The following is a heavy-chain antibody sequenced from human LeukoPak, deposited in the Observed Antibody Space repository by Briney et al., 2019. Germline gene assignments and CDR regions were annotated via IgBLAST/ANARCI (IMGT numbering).Heavy chain of an antibody. D-gene: IGHD3-22*01. J-gene: IGHJ5*02. V-gene: IGHV1-18*01. Sequence: GASVKVSCKASGYTFTRYGISWVRQAPGQGLEWMGWISAYNSNTNYAQKLQGRVTMTTDTSTSTAYMELRSLRSDDTAVYYCARNVQTYYYDSSGYFDRLNWFDPWGQGTLVTVSS. CDR3: ARNVQTYYYDSSGYFDRLNWFDP. CDR1: GYTFTRYG. CDR2: ISAYNSNT.